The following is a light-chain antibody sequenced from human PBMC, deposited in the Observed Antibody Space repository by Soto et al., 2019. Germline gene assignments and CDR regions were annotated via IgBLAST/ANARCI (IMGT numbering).Light chain of an antibody. CDR2: GAS. J-gene: IGKJ1*01. CDR1: QSVSSSY. V-gene: IGKV3-20*01. CDR3: QQYGSSGT. Sequence: EIVLSQAPSTLSLSPGERPTLSCMASQSVSSSYLAWYQQQPGQAPRPLLLGASRRATGISDRLSDSGSGTDYTLTISSLEPEGFAVYYCQQYGSSGTFGQGTKVDI.